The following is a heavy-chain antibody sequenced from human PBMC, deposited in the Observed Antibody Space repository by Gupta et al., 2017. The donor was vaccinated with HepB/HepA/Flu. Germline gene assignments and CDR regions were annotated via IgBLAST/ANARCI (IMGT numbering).Heavy chain of an antibody. CDR3: AKNCSGSYWSH. CDR2: ISDSGATT. Sequence: EVQLMESGGGLIQPGGSLRLSCAASGFTFDTCASNWVRQAPGKGLELVSGISDSGATTYHADSVKGRFTISRDNSKKTVFLQMNSLRAEDTTVYYCAKNCSGSYWSHWGQGTLVTVSS. CDR1: GFTFDTCA. D-gene: IGHD6-19*01. J-gene: IGHJ4*02. V-gene: IGHV3-23*01.